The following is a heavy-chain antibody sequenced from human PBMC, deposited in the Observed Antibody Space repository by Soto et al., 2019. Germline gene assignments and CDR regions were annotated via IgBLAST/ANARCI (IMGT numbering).Heavy chain of an antibody. CDR2: ISYDGSNK. J-gene: IGHJ4*02. CDR3: AKGGENWNPYYCDY. Sequence: HPGGSLGLSCAVSGFSFSSYGMHWVRQAPGKGLEWVAVISYDGSNKYYADSVKGRFTISRDNSKNTLYLQMNSLRAEDTAVYYCAKGGENWNPYYCDYWGQGT. CDR1: GFSFSSYG. V-gene: IGHV3-30*18. D-gene: IGHD1-1*01.